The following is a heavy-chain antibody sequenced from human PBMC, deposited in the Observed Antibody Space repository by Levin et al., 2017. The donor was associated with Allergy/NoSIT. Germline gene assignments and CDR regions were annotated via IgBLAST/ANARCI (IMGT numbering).Heavy chain of an antibody. CDR2: IYYSGST. CDR1: GGSISSSSYY. Sequence: ESLKISCTVSGGSISSSSYYWGWIRQPPGKGLEWIGSIYYSGSTYYNPSLKSRVTISVDTSKNQFSLKLSSVTAADTAVYYCAAEYYYDSSGYLPFDYWGQGTLVTVSS. CDR3: AAEYYYDSSGYLPFDY. D-gene: IGHD3-22*01. J-gene: IGHJ4*02. V-gene: IGHV4-39*01.